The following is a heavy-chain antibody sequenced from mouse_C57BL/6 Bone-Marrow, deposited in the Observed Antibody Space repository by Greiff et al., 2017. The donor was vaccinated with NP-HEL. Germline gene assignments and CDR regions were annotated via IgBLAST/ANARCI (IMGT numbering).Heavy chain of an antibody. V-gene: IGHV1-59*01. CDR1: GYTFTSYW. D-gene: IGHD1-1*01. CDR3: ARSDYYGSSYRYFDV. J-gene: IGHJ1*03. Sequence: QVQLKQPGAELVRPGTSVKLSCKASGYTFTSYWMHWVKQRPGQGLEWIGVIDPSDSYTNYNQKFKGKATLTVDTSSSTAYMQLSSLTSEDSAVYYCARSDYYGSSYRYFDVWGTGTTVTVSS. CDR2: IDPSDSYT.